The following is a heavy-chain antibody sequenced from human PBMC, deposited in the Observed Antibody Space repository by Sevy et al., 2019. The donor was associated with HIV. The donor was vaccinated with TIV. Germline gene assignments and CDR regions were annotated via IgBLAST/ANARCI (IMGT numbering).Heavy chain of an antibody. CDR1: GGSISSSSYY. Sequence: SETLSLTCTVSGGSISSSSYYWGWIHQPPGKGLEWIGSIYYSGSTYYNPSLKSRVTISVDTSKNQFSLKLSSVTAADTAVYYCARLWVPRFSNFDYWGQGTLVTVSS. CDR3: ARLWVPRFSNFDY. J-gene: IGHJ4*02. CDR2: IYYSGST. D-gene: IGHD1-26*01. V-gene: IGHV4-39*01.